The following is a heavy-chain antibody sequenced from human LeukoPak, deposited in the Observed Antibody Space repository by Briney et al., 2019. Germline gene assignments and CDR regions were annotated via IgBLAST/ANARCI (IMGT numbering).Heavy chain of an antibody. Sequence: GGSLRLSCEASGVTFSSYWMSWVRQPQGKGLSWLGNIKPDGNEKYYVDSVKGRFTISRDNAKNSLYLQMNSLRAEETAVYYCAKYSGSPYWYFDLWGRGTLVTVSS. CDR3: AKYSGSPYWYFDL. D-gene: IGHD5-12*01. CDR2: IKPDGNEK. J-gene: IGHJ2*01. CDR1: GVTFSSYW. V-gene: IGHV3-7*01.